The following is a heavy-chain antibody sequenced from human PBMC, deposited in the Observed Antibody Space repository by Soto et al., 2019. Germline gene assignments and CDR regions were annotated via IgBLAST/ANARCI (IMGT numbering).Heavy chain of an antibody. CDR1: GYTFTSQW. Sequence: GESLKISCKASGYTFTSQWIGWVRQKSGIGLEWMGLIFPGDSDTRYSPSFQGQVTISADKSISTAFPQWSSLEASDTAMYYCARLVDGYPGYWGQGTLVTVSS. J-gene: IGHJ4*02. V-gene: IGHV5-51*01. CDR2: IFPGDSDT. D-gene: IGHD5-12*01. CDR3: ARLVDGYPGY.